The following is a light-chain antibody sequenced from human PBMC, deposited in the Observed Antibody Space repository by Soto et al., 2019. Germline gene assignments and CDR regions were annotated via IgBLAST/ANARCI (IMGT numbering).Light chain of an antibody. V-gene: IGKV3-15*01. CDR3: QQYNNWPY. Sequence: EIVMTQSPATLSVSPGERDTLSCRASQSVSSNLAWYQQKPGQAPRLLIYGASTRATGIPARFSGSGSGTEFTLTISSLQSEDFAVYYCQQYNNWPYFGPGTKVDIK. CDR1: QSVSSN. J-gene: IGKJ3*01. CDR2: GAS.